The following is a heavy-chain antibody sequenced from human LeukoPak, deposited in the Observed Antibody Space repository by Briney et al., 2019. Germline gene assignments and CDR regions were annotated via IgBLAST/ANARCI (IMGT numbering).Heavy chain of an antibody. J-gene: IGHJ4*02. CDR2: IGASGGST. Sequence: GSLRLSCAASGFPFSDYYMSWVRQAPGKGLEWVSGIGASGGSTYYADSVKGRFTISRDNSKNTLYLQMNSLRTEDTAVYYCAKAEGYDILTGLDYWGQGTLVTVSS. V-gene: IGHV3-23*01. CDR1: GFPFSDYY. D-gene: IGHD3-9*01. CDR3: AKAEGYDILTGLDY.